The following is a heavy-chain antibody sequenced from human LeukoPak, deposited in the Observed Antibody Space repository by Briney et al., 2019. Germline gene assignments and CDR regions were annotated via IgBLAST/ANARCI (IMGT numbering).Heavy chain of an antibody. V-gene: IGHV4-30-2*01. CDR3: ARDVYDKGWFGP. CDR1: GGSISSGGYY. Sequence: PSETLSLTCTVSGGSISSGGYYWSWIRQPPGKGLEWIGYIYHSGSTYYNPSLKSRVTISVDRSKNQFSLKLSSMTAADTAVYYCARDVYDKGWFGPWGQGTLVTVSS. CDR2: IYHSGST. D-gene: IGHD3-22*01. J-gene: IGHJ5*02.